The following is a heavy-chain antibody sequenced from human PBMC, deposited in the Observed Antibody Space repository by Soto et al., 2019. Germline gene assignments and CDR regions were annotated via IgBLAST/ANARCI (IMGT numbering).Heavy chain of an antibody. V-gene: IGHV1-69*06. CDR2: IIPIFGTP. CDR1: GGTFSSYA. CDR3: ARAPPANPLWFGELLYIY. D-gene: IGHD3-10*01. J-gene: IGHJ4*02. Sequence: SVKVSCKXSGGTFSSYAISWVRQAPGQGLEWMGGIIPIFGTPNYAPKFQGRVTITADKSTSTAYMELSSLRSEDTAVYYCARAPPANPLWFGELLYIYWAQGTLVTVSS.